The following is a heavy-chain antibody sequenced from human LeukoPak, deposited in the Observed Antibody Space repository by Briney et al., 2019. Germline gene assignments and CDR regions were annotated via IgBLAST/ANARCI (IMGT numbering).Heavy chain of an antibody. D-gene: IGHD1-26*01. V-gene: IGHV3-33*01. Sequence: GTSLRLSCEASGFTFSTYGMHWVRQAPGKGLEWVALVWYDGSSKYYVDSVKGRFTITRDNSKSTLYLQMNNLRAEDTAVYYCARDGIVGKKGAFDIWGQGTMVTVSS. CDR1: GFTFSTYG. J-gene: IGHJ3*02. CDR3: ARDGIVGKKGAFDI. CDR2: VWYDGSSK.